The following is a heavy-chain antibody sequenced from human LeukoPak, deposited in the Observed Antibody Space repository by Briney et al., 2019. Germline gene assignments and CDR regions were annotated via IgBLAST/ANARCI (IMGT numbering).Heavy chain of an antibody. V-gene: IGHV1-8*01. D-gene: IGHD2-15*01. CDR1: GYTFTRYD. CDR3: ARGPGIGYWAEEATAFDI. CDR2: MNPNSGNT. J-gene: IGHJ3*02. Sequence: ASVKVSCKASGYTFTRYDINWVRQAPGQGLEWMGWMNPNSGNTGYAQKFQGRVTMTRNTSISTAYMELSSLRSEDTAVYYCARGPGIGYWAEEATAFDIWGQGTMVTVSS.